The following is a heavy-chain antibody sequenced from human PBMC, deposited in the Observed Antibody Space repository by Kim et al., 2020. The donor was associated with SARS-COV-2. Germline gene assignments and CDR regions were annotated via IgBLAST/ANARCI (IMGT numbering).Heavy chain of an antibody. D-gene: IGHD4-17*01. CDR2: LSGVGGNT. Sequence: GGSLRLSCAASGITFSSYAMSWVRQAPGKGLEWVSALSGVGGNTHYADSVKGRFTISRDNSKNTLYLQMNTLRVEDTAVYYCAKVGYGAYVSRAYVECCGQRTPGTVS. V-gene: IGHV3-23*01. J-gene: IGHJ4*02. CDR3: AKVGYGAYVSRAYVEC. CDR1: GITFSSYA.